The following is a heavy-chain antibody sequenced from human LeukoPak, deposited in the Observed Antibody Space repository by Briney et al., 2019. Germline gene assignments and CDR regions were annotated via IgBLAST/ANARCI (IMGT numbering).Heavy chain of an antibody. CDR3: AGLRCGGDCGGAFDI. CDR1: GYSISSGYY. D-gene: IGHD2-21*02. Sequence: SETLSLTCAVSGYSISSGYYWGWIRQPPGKGLEWIGEINHSGSTNYNPSLKSRVTISVDTSKNQFSLKLSSVTAADTAVYYCAGLRCGGDCGGAFDIWGQGTMVTVSS. V-gene: IGHV4-38-2*01. J-gene: IGHJ3*02. CDR2: INHSGST.